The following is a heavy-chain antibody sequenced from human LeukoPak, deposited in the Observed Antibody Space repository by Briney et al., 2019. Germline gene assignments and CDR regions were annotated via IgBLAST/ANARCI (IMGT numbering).Heavy chain of an antibody. CDR2: ITTGDGNT. V-gene: IGHV3-23*01. J-gene: IGHJ4*02. Sequence: QPGGPLRLSCTASGFTFSSYTMTWVRQAPGKGLKWVSTITTGDGNTYADSVKGRFTVSRDDSKNTLYLQMNSLRAEDTAVYYCAKDGGLWVSAHWGDSWGRGTLVTVSS. CDR1: GFTFSSYT. CDR3: AKDGGLWVSAHWGDS. D-gene: IGHD7-27*01.